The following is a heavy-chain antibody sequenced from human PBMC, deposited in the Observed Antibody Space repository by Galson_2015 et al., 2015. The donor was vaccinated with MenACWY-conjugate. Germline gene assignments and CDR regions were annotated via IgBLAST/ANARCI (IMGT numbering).Heavy chain of an antibody. Sequence: PPGKGLEWIAYIRDTGRLKDNPSLKSRVTMSADKSNNQFSLRLISVTAADTAVYYCARIPTWGLSYGYLDYWGQGILVAVSS. V-gene: IGHV4-59*08. D-gene: IGHD3-16*01. CDR2: IRDTGRL. CDR3: ARIPTWGLSYGYLDY. J-gene: IGHJ4*02.